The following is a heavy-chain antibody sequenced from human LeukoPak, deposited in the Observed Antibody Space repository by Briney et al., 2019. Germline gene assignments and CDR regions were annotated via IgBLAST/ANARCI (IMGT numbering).Heavy chain of an antibody. J-gene: IGHJ2*01. CDR2: INPNSGGT. V-gene: IGHV1-2*02. CDR1: GYTFTGYY. CDR3: ARDNTAYYYDSSGYYLNWYFDL. D-gene: IGHD3-22*01. Sequence: ASVKVSCKASGYTFTGYYMHWVRQAPGQGLEWMGWINPNSGGTNYAQKFQGRVTMTRDTSISTAYMELSRLRSDDTAVYYCARDNTAYYYDSSGYYLNWYFDLWGRGTLVTVSS.